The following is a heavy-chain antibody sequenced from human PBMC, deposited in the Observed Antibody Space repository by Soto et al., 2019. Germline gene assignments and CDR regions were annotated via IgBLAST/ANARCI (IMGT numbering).Heavy chain of an antibody. CDR3: SAQVVVVAATTYDAFDI. CDR1: GFTFSNYE. D-gene: IGHD2-15*01. CDR2: ISNNGANT. Sequence: GGSLRLSCAASGFTFSNYEMHWVRQAPGKGLEYVSGISNNGANTDYAKSVKGRFTISRDNAKNSLYLQMGSLRAEDMALYYCSAQVVVVAATTYDAFDIWGQGTMVTVSS. V-gene: IGHV3-64*01. J-gene: IGHJ3*02.